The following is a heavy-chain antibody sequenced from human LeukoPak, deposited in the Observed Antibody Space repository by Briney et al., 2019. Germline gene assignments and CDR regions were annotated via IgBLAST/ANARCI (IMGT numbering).Heavy chain of an antibody. D-gene: IGHD5/OR15-5a*01. CDR2: ISSSSSYI. J-gene: IGHJ4*02. CDR1: GFTFSSYS. V-gene: IGHV3-21*01. CDR3: ANSEVSTKAFDY. Sequence: PGGSLRLSCAASGFTFSSYSMNWVRQAPGKGLEWVSSISSSSSYIYYADSVKGRFTISRDNAKNSLYLQMNSLRAEDTAVYYRANSEVSTKAFDYWGQGTLVTVSS.